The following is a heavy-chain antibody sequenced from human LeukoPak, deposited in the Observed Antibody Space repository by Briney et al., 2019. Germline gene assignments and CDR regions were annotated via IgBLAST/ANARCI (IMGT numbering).Heavy chain of an antibody. D-gene: IGHD4-23*01. J-gene: IGHJ4*02. Sequence: AASVKVSCKASGGTFSSYAISWVRQAPGQGLEWMGRIIPIFGIANYAQKFQGRATITADKSTSTAYMELSSQGSKDPCVYYCGRVDGGNSAGGQGTLVSVSS. CDR2: IIPIFGIA. V-gene: IGHV1-69*04. CDR3: GRVDGGNSA. CDR1: GGTFSSYA.